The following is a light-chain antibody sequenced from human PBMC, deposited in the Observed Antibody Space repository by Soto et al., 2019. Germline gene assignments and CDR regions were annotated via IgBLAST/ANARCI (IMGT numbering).Light chain of an antibody. Sequence: GDIVTITCRASQSISSYLNWYQQKPGKAPKLLIYAASSLQSGVPSRFSGSGSGTEFTLTISSLQPDDFATYYCQQYNSYPWTFGQGTKVDIK. J-gene: IGKJ1*01. CDR1: QSISSY. CDR3: QQYNSYPWT. CDR2: AAS. V-gene: IGKV1-5*01.